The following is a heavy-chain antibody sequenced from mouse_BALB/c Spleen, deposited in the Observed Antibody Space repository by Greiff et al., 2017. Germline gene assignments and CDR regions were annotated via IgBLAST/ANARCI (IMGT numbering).Heavy chain of an antibody. CDR3: ARWGALYGRSPVWYCDV. J-gene: IGHJ1*01. V-gene: IGHV3-8*02. D-gene: IGHD1-1*01. CDR2: ISYSGST. Sequence: EVKLVESGPSLVKPSQTLSLTCSVTGDSITSCYWNWIRKFPGNKLEYMGYISYSGSTYYNPSLKSRISITRDTSKNQYYLPLHSVTTEDTATYGCARWGALYGRSPVWYCDVGGAGTAVTVSS. CDR1: GDSITSCY.